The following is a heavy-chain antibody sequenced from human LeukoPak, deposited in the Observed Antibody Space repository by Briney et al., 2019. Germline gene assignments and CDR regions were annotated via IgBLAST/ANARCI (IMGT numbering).Heavy chain of an antibody. V-gene: IGHV3-21*01. Sequence: PGGSLRLSCAASGFTFSSYSMNWVRQAPGKGLEWVSSISSSSSYIYYADSVKGRFTISRDNAKNSLYLQMNSLRAEDTAVYYCARDVGSSWYWSYYMDVWGKGTTVTVSS. D-gene: IGHD6-13*01. CDR2: ISSSSSYI. CDR3: ARDVGSSWYWSYYMDV. J-gene: IGHJ6*03. CDR1: GFTFSSYS.